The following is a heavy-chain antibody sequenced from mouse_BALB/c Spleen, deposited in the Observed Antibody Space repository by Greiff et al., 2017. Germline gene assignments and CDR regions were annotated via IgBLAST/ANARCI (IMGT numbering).Heavy chain of an antibody. J-gene: IGHJ4*01. CDR2: IWSDGST. Sequence: QVQLKESGPDLVAPSQSLSITCTVSGFSLTSYGVHWVRQPPGKGLEWLVVIWSDGSTTYNSALKSRLSISKDNSKSQVFLKMNSLQTDDTAMYYCASVITTGYYAMDYWGQGTSVTVSS. CDR3: ASVITTGYYAMDY. D-gene: IGHD1-1*01. CDR1: GFSLTSYG. V-gene: IGHV2-6-2*01.